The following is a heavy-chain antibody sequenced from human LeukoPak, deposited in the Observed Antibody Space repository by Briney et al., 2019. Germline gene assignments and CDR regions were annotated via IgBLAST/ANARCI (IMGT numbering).Heavy chain of an antibody. CDR2: IIPIFGTA. J-gene: IGHJ6*02. Sequence: AASVTVSCKASGGTFSSYAISWVRQAPGQGLEWMGGIIPIFGTANYAQKFQGRVTITADESTSTAYMELSSLRSEDTAVYYCARGGITMVRGYYYYGMDVWGQGTTVTVSS. V-gene: IGHV1-69*13. D-gene: IGHD3-10*01. CDR3: ARGGITMVRGYYYYGMDV. CDR1: GGTFSSYA.